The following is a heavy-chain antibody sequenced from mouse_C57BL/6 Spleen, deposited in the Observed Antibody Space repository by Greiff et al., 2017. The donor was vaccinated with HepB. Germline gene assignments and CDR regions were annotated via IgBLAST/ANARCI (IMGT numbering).Heavy chain of an antibody. J-gene: IGHJ4*01. D-gene: IGHD2-3*01. V-gene: IGHV1-50*01. CDR3: ARGNYDGYYNMDY. CDR2: IDPSDSYT. CDR1: GYTFTSYW. Sequence: VQLQQPGAELVKPGASVKLSCKASGYTFTSYWIQWVKQRPGQGLEWIGEIDPSDSYTNYNQKFKGKATLTVDTSSSTAYMQLSSLTSEDSAVYYCARGNYDGYYNMDYWGQGTSVTVSS.